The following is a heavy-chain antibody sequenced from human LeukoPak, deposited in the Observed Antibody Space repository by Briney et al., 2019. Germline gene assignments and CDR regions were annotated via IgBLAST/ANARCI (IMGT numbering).Heavy chain of an antibody. J-gene: IGHJ6*02. D-gene: IGHD3-10*01. CDR1: GFTFSSYA. CDR2: ISGSGGST. CDR3: AKLGSGSYYDYYYYGMDV. Sequence: GGSLRLSCAASGFTFSSYAMSWVRQAPGKGLEWVSAISGSGGSTYYADSVKGRFTISRDNYKNTLYLQMNSLRAEDTAVYYCAKLGSGSYYDYYYYGMDVWGQGTTVTVSS. V-gene: IGHV3-23*01.